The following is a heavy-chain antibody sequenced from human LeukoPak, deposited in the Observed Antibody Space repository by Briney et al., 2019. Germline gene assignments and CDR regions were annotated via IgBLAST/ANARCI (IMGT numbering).Heavy chain of an antibody. CDR1: GGSFSGYY. CDR3: ARAMVRGIDY. CDR2: INHSGST. Sequence: SETLSLTCAVYGGSFSGYYWSWIRQPPGKGLEWIGEINHSGSTNYNPSLKSRVTISVDTSKNQFSLKLSPVTAADTAVYYCARAMVRGIDYWGQGTLVTVSS. J-gene: IGHJ4*02. V-gene: IGHV4-34*01. D-gene: IGHD3-10*01.